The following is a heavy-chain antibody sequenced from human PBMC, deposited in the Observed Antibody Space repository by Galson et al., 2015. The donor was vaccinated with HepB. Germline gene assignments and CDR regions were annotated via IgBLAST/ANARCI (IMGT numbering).Heavy chain of an antibody. CDR1: GFTFTRYS. CDR3: ARDRLGDYSMDV. D-gene: IGHD3-16*01. CDR2: ISSSSSAI. Sequence: SLRLSCAASGFTFTRYSINWVRQAPGKGLEWLLYISSSSSAIYYADSVKGRFTVSRDSAKNSMYLQMNSLRGEDTAVYYCARDRLGDYSMDVWGQGTTVTVSS. J-gene: IGHJ6*02. V-gene: IGHV3-48*01.